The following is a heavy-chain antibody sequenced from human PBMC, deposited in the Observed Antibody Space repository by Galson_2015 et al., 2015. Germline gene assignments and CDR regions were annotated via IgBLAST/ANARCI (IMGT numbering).Heavy chain of an antibody. V-gene: IGHV3-30-3*01. J-gene: IGHJ4*02. CDR3: ARGTPTTRWLQVIDY. Sequence: SLRLSCAASGFTFSNYAMHWVRQAPGEGLEWVAVISYDGTNKYYADSVKGRFTISRDNSKNTLYLQMNSLRSEDTAVYYCARGTPTTRWLQVIDYWGQGTLVTVSS. CDR2: ISYDGTNK. D-gene: IGHD5-24*01. CDR1: GFTFSNYA.